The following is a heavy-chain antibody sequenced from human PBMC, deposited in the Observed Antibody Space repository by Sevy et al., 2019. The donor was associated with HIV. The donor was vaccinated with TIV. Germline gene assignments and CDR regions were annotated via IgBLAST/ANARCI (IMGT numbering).Heavy chain of an antibody. V-gene: IGHV1-8*01. CDR3: ARGSHYCSGGSCYGPGGY. Sequence: ASVKVSCKASGYTFTSYDINWVRQATGQGLEWMGWMNPNSGNTGYAQKFQGRVTMTRNTSISTDYMELSSLRSEDPAVYYCARGSHYCSGGSCYGPGGYWGQGTLVTVSS. CDR1: GYTFTSYD. CDR2: MNPNSGNT. J-gene: IGHJ4*02. D-gene: IGHD2-15*01.